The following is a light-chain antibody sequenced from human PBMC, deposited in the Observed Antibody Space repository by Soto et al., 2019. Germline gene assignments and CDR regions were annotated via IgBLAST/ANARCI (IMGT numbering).Light chain of an antibody. CDR2: GVS. V-gene: IGLV2-23*02. J-gene: IGLJ1*01. CDR1: SSDVGNYNV. CDR3: CSYAGSNTFV. Sequence: QSALTQPASVSGSPGQSITISCTGTSSDVGNYNVVSWYQQHPGKAPKLMIYGVSKRPSGVSSHFSGSKSGNTASLTISGLQAEDEADYYCCSYAGSNTFVFGTGTKLTVL.